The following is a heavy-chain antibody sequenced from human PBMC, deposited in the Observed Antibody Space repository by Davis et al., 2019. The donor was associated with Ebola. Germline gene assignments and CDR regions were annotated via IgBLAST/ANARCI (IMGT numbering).Heavy chain of an antibody. CDR3: ARDPRPSAAGTCYFDY. CDR1: GYTFTSYA. CDR2: INTNTGNP. D-gene: IGHD6-13*01. V-gene: IGHV7-4-1*02. J-gene: IGHJ4*02. Sequence: ASVPVSCKASGYTFTSYAMNWVRQAPGQGLEWMGWINTNTGNPTYAQGFTGRFVFSLDTSVSTAYLQISSLKAEDTAVYYCARDPRPSAAGTCYFDYWGQGTLVTVSS.